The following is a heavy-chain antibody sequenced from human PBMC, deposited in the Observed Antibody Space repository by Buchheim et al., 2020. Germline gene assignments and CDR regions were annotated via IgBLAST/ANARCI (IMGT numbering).Heavy chain of an antibody. V-gene: IGHV3-23*01. CDR1: GFTFGSYA. Sequence: EVQLLESGGGLVQPGGSLRLSCAASGFTFGSYAMSWVRQAPGKGLEWVSAISGSGGSTYYADSVKGRFTISRDNSKNTLYLQMNSLRAEDTAVYYCAKDLASSSSGNFLYYYYGMDVWGQGTT. D-gene: IGHD6-6*01. J-gene: IGHJ6*02. CDR2: ISGSGGST. CDR3: AKDLASSSSGNFLYYYYGMDV.